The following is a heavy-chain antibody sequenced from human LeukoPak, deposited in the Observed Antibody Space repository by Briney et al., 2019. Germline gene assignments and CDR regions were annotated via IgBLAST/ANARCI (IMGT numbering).Heavy chain of an antibody. J-gene: IGHJ2*01. V-gene: IGHV3-30-3*01. CDR3: ANNHVEMATMPSL. CDR2: ISYDGSNK. Sequence: GGSLRLSCAASGFTFSDYYMSWIRQAPGKGLEWVAVISYDGSNKYYADSVKGRFTISRDNSKNTLYLQMNSLRAEDTAVYYCANNHVEMATMPSLWGRGTLVTVSS. CDR1: GFTFSDYY. D-gene: IGHD5-24*01.